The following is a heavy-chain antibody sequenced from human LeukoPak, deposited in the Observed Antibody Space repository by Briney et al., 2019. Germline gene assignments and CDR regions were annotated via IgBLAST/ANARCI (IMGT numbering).Heavy chain of an antibody. CDR3: ARDPVMVRGVIISRFDY. D-gene: IGHD3-10*01. CDR2: ISSSSRYI. V-gene: IGHV3-21*01. CDR1: GFTFSSYS. Sequence: GGSLRLSCAASGFTFSSYSMNWVRQAPGKGLEWVSSISSSSRYIYYADSVKGRFPISRDNAKNSLYLQMNSLRAEDTAVYYCARDPVMVRGVIISRFDYWGQGTLVTVSS. J-gene: IGHJ4*02.